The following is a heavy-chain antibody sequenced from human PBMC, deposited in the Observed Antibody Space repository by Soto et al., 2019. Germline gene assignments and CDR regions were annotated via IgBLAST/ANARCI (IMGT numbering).Heavy chain of an antibody. CDR3: ARLNLGEILTGDGYAFDI. CDR2: IYTSGST. CDR1: GGSISSYY. V-gene: IGHV4-4*07. Sequence: QVQLQESGPGLVKPSETLSLTCTVSGGSISSYYWSWIRQPAGKGLEWIGRIYTSGSTNYNPALRSRVAMSVETSKNRVYLKLSSVTDADKAVYYCARLNLGEILTGDGYAFDIWGQGTMVTVSS. D-gene: IGHD3-9*01. J-gene: IGHJ3*02.